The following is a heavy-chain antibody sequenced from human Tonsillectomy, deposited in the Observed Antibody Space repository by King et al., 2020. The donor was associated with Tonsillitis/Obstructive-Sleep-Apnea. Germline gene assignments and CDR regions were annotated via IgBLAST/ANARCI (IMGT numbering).Heavy chain of an antibody. J-gene: IGHJ4*02. D-gene: IGHD5-18*01. Sequence: VQLVESGGGLVQPGGSLRLSCAASGFTFSSYEMNWVRQAPGKGLEWVSYISSSGSTIYYADSVKGRFTISRDNAKNSLYLQMNSLRAEDTAVYYCARVMLWLAPDYWGQGTLVTVSS. CDR2: ISSSGSTI. CDR1: GFTFSSYE. V-gene: IGHV3-48*03. CDR3: ARVMLWLAPDY.